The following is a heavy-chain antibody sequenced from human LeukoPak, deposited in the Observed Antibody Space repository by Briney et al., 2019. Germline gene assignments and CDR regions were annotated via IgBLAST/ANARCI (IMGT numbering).Heavy chain of an antibody. CDR3: AKGAGDWFDP. Sequence: PGGSLRLSCAASGFTLSNYAMNWVRQAPGKGLEWVAVISHDGSNKYYADSVKGRLTISRDNSKNTLYLQMNSLRTEDTAVYYCAKGAGDWFDPWGQGTLVTVSS. J-gene: IGHJ5*02. CDR1: GFTLSNYA. CDR2: ISHDGSNK. V-gene: IGHV3-30-3*01. D-gene: IGHD1-14*01.